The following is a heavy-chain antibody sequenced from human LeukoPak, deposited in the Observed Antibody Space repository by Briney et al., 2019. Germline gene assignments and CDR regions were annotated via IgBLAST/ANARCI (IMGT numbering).Heavy chain of an antibody. V-gene: IGHV4-59*08. Sequence: SETLSLTCTVSGGSISSYYWSWIRQPPGKGLEWIGYIYYSGSTNYNPSLKSRVTISVDTSKNQFSLKLSSVTAADTAVYCCAGGYKYWYFDLWGRGTLVAVSS. CDR1: GGSISSYY. CDR2: IYYSGST. CDR3: AGGYKYWYFDL. D-gene: IGHD1-1*01. J-gene: IGHJ2*01.